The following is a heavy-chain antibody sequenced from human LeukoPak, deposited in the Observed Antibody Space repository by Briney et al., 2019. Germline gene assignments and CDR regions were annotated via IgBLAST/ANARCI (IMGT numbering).Heavy chain of an antibody. CDR3: ARDSQGLEQWPNFDY. CDR1: GYTFTNYG. V-gene: IGHV1-18*01. Sequence: ASVKVSCKASGYTFTNYGISWVRQAPGQGLEWMGWISAYNGNTNYAQKLQGRVTMTTDTSTSTAYMEVRSLRSDDTAVYYCARDSQGLEQWPNFDYWGQGTLVTVSS. J-gene: IGHJ4*02. CDR2: ISAYNGNT. D-gene: IGHD1/OR15-1a*01.